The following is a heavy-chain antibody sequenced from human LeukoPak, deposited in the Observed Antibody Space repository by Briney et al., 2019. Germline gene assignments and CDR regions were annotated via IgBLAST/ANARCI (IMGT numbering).Heavy chain of an antibody. CDR2: INHSGST. J-gene: IGHJ5*02. Sequence: SETLSLTCAVYGGSLSGYYWSWIRQPPRKGLEWIGEINHSGSTNYNPSLKSRVTISVDTSKNQFSLKLSSVTAADTAVYYCAFRRDGYKGGNWFDPWGQGTLVTVSS. V-gene: IGHV4-34*01. CDR3: AFRRDGYKGGNWFDP. CDR1: GGSLSGYY. D-gene: IGHD5-24*01.